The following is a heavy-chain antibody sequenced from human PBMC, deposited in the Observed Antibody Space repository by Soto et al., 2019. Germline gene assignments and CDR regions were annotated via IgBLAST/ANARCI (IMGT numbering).Heavy chain of an antibody. J-gene: IGHJ6*02. CDR3: ARDVRGIAVAEVSYYGMDV. Sequence: PSQTLSLTCAISGDSVSSNSAAWNWIRQSPSRGLEWLGRTYYRSKWYNDYAVSVKSRITINPDTSKNQFSLQLNSVTPEDTAVYYCARDVRGIAVAEVSYYGMDVWGQGTTVTVSS. D-gene: IGHD6-19*01. CDR1: GDSVSSNSAA. V-gene: IGHV6-1*01. CDR2: TYYRSKWYN.